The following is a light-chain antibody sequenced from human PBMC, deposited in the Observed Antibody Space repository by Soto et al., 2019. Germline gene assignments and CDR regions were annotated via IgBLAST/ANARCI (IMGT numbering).Light chain of an antibody. V-gene: IGLV1-47*01. J-gene: IGLJ1*01. Sequence: QSVLTQPPSASGTPGQRVTISCSGSSSNIGSNYVYWYQQLPGTAPKLLIYRNNQRPSGVPDRFSGSNSGTSASLAISGLRSEDEADYYCASWDDSLSGSYVFGTGTKVTVL. CDR1: SSNIGSNY. CDR3: ASWDDSLSGSYV. CDR2: RNN.